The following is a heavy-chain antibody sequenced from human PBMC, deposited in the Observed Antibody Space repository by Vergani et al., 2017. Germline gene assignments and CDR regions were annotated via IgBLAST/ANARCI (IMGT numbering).Heavy chain of an antibody. J-gene: IGHJ3*02. CDR1: GFTFSSYA. CDR3: AKPVQLERRKNDAFDI. V-gene: IGHV3-23*03. CDR2: IYSGGSST. D-gene: IGHD1-1*01. Sequence: EVQLLESGGGLVQPGGSLRLSCAASGFTFSSYAMSWVRQAPGKGLEWVSVIYSGGSSTYYADSVKGRFTISRDNSKNTLYLQMNSLRAEDTAGYYCAKPVQLERRKNDAFDIWGQGTMVTVSS.